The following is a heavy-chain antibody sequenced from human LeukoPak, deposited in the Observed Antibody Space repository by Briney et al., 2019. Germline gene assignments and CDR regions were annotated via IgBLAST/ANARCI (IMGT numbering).Heavy chain of an antibody. D-gene: IGHD3-16*02. Sequence: PGGSLRLSCEASGFIFSNYWMNWLRQAPGKGLEWVANIKQDGSETHYVDSVKGRFTISRDNARNSLYLQMDGLRAEDTAVYYCATQGIRLGESSSLYRFADYWGQGTLIPASS. CDR1: GFIFSNYW. J-gene: IGHJ4*02. CDR3: ATQGIRLGESSSLYRFADY. CDR2: IKQDGSET. V-gene: IGHV3-7*03.